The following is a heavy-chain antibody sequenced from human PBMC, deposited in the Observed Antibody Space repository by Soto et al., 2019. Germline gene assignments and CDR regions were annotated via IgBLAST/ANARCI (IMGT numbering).Heavy chain of an antibody. J-gene: IGHJ6*02. CDR2: IIPIFGTE. D-gene: IGHD6-6*01. V-gene: IGHV1-69*01. CDR3: ARDSIADSKYYYGMDV. Sequence: QVQLVQSGAEVKKPGSSVRVSCKASGGTFSSYAISWVRQDPGQGLEWMGGIIPIFGTENYAQKFQGRVTNTADESTSTAYMELSSLRTEDTAVYYCARDSIADSKYYYGMDVWGQGTTVTVSS. CDR1: GGTFSSYA.